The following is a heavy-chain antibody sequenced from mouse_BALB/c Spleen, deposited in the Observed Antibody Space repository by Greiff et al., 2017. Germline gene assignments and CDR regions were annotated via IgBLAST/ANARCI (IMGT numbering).Heavy chain of an antibody. D-gene: IGHD2-1*01. CDR1: GFDFSRYW. CDR3: ARLEGGNSSMDY. Sequence: EVKLMESGGGLVQPGGSLNLSCAASGFDFSRYWMSWARQAPGKGQEWIGEINPGSSTINYTPSLKDKFIISRDNAKNTLYLQMSKVRSEDTALYYCARLEGGNSSMDYWGQGTSVTVSS. J-gene: IGHJ4*01. V-gene: IGHV4-2*02. CDR2: INPGSSTI.